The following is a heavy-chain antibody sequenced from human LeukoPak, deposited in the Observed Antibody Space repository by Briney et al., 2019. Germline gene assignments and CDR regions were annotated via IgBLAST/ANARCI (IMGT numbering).Heavy chain of an antibody. CDR3: AKNLGYSSGWSDPYSYYVMAF. CDR1: GYTFTSYG. J-gene: IGHJ6*04. V-gene: IGHV1-18*01. CDR2: ISAYNGNT. Sequence: GASVKVSCKASGYTFTSYGISWVRQAPGQGLEWMGWISAYNGNTNYAQKLQGRVTMTTDTSTSTAYMELRSLRSDDTAVYYCAKNLGYSSGWSDPYSYYVMAFGGKGTTVTVSS. D-gene: IGHD6-19*01.